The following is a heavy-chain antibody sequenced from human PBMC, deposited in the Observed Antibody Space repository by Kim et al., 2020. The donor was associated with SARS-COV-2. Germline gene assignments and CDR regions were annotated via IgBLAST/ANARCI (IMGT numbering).Heavy chain of an antibody. CDR1: GFTFSSYW. D-gene: IGHD3-10*01. J-gene: IGHJ3*01. V-gene: IGHV3-7*03. Sequence: GGSLRRSCAASGFTFSSYWMSWVRQAPGKGLEWVANIKQDGSEKYYVDSVKGRFTISRDNAKNALYLQMNSLRAEDTVVYYCVREDRRITMVRGVKAAFDVWGPGAMVTGSS. CDR2: IKQDGSEK. CDR3: VREDRRITMVRGVKAAFDV.